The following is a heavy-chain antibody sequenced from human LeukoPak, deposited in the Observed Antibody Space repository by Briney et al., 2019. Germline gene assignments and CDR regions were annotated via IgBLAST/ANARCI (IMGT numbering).Heavy chain of an antibody. CDR2: ISSSSSYI. J-gene: IGHJ4*02. Sequence: GGSLRLSCAASGSTFSSYSMNWVRQAPGKGLEWVSSISSSSSYIYYADSVKGRFTISRDNAKNSLYLQMNSLRAEDTAVYYCARGLGSGYFDYWGQGTLVTVSS. CDR1: GSTFSSYS. D-gene: IGHD2-15*01. CDR3: ARGLGSGYFDY. V-gene: IGHV3-21*01.